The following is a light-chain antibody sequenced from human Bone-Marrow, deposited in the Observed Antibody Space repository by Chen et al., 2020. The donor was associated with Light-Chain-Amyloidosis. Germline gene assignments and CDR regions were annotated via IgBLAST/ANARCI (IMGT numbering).Light chain of an antibody. CDR2: EVS. J-gene: IGLJ2*01. CDR1: SSDVGSYDL. CDR3: CSYAGSTTYVL. Sequence: QSALTQPASVSGSPGQSITISCTGTSSDVGSYDLVSLYQQHPGKAPNLMIYEVSKRPSGVSNRLSGSKSGNAASLTISGLQAEDEADYYCCSYAGSTTYVLFGGGTKLPVL. V-gene: IGLV2-23*02.